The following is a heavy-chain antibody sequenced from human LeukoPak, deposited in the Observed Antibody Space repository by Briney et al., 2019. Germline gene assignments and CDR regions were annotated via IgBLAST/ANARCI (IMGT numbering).Heavy chain of an antibody. V-gene: IGHV3-49*04. CDR1: GFTFSSYD. CDR2: IRNKAYGGTT. J-gene: IGHJ3*02. D-gene: IGHD3-22*01. CDR3: TRRYNYDSSGYYYVRDAFDI. Sequence: GGSLRLSCAASGFTFSSYDMTWVRQAPGRGLEWVGFIRNKAYGGTTKNAASVKGRFTISRDDSRSIAYLQMNSLKTEDTAVYYCTRRYNYDSSGYYYVRDAFDIWGQGTMVTVSS.